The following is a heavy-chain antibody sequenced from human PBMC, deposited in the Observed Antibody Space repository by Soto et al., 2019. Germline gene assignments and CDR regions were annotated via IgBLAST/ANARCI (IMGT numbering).Heavy chain of an antibody. CDR3: ARGRGRYGSGWYDY. D-gene: IGHD6-19*01. J-gene: IGHJ4*02. CDR1: GYTFTSYD. Sequence: GASVKVSCKASGYTFTSYDINWVRQATGQGLEWMGRMNPNSGNTGYAQKFQGRVTMTRNTSISTAYMELSSLRSEDTAVYYCARGRGRYGSGWYDYWGQGTLVTVSS. V-gene: IGHV1-8*01. CDR2: MNPNSGNT.